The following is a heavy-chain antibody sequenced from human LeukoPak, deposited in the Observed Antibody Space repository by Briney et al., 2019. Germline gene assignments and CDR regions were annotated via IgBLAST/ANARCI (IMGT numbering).Heavy chain of an antibody. CDR1: GYSFIGYY. CDR2: INPNSGGT. CDR3: AREGSGWYGNFDY. V-gene: IGHV1-2*02. D-gene: IGHD6-19*01. J-gene: IGHJ4*02. Sequence: ASVKVSCKASGYSFIGYYMHWVRQAPGQGLEWMGCINPNSGGTDYAQKFQGRVTMTRDTSISTAYMELSRLTSDDTAVYYCAREGSGWYGNFDYWGQGTLVTVSS.